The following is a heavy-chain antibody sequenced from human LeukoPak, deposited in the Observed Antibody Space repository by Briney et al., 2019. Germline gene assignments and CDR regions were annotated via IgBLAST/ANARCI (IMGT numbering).Heavy chain of an antibody. J-gene: IGHJ5*02. V-gene: IGHV4-34*01. CDR2: INHSGST. D-gene: IGHD2-2*02. CDR3: ARGVPPDIVVVPAAIHWFDP. Sequence: SETLSLTCAVYGGSFSGYYWSWTRQPPGKGLEWIGEINHSGSTNYNPSLKSRVTISVDTSKNQFSLKLSSVTAADTAVYYCARGVPPDIVVVPAAIHWFDPWGQGTLVTVSS. CDR1: GGSFSGYY.